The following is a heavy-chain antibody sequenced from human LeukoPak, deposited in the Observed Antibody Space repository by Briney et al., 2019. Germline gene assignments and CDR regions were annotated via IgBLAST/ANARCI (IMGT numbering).Heavy chain of an antibody. V-gene: IGHV2-5*02. CDR2: IYWDDDK. CDR1: GFSLRTSGVG. CDR3: AQYRYSSSSGWFDP. Sequence: SGPTLVNPTQTLTLTCTFSGFSLRTSGVGVGWIPQPPGKALEWLALIYWDDDKRYSPSLKSRLTITKDTSKNQVVLTMTNMDRVDTATYYCAQYRYSSSSGWFDPWGQGTLVTVSS. J-gene: IGHJ5*02. D-gene: IGHD6-6*01.